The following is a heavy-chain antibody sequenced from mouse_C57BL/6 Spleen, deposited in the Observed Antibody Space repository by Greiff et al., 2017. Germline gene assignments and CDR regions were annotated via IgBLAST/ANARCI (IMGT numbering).Heavy chain of an antibody. CDR3: ARGGSWVDY. V-gene: IGHV1-76*01. Sequence: QVQLQQSGAELVRPGASVKLSCTASGYTFTDYYINWVKQRPGQGLEWIARIYPGSGNTYYNEKFKGKATLTAEKSSSTAYMQLSSLTSEDSAVYFCARGGSWVDYWGQGTTLTVSS. D-gene: IGHD1-1*02. J-gene: IGHJ2*01. CDR1: GYTFTDYY. CDR2: IYPGSGNT.